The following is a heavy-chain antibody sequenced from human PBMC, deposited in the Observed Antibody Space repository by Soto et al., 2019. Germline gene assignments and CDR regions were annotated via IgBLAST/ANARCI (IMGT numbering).Heavy chain of an antibody. CDR3: ARGGRAAAALTRGYYFAY. CDR1: GGTFSSYA. J-gene: IGHJ4*02. D-gene: IGHD6-13*01. Sequence: QVQLVQSGAEVKKPGSSVKVSCKASGGTFSSYAISWVRQAPGQGLEWMGGIIPIFGTANYAQKFQGRVTITADESTSTAYMELSSLRSEDTAVYYCARGGRAAAALTRGYYFAYWGQGTLVTVSS. V-gene: IGHV1-69*12. CDR2: IIPIFGTA.